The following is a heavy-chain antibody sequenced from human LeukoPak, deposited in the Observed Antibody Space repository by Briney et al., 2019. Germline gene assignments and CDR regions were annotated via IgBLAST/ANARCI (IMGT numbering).Heavy chain of an antibody. D-gene: IGHD5-18*01. J-gene: IGHJ5*02. Sequence: SETLSLTCTVSGGSIRTRNDYWGWIRQPPGKGLEYIGSIYYTGTTYYRPSLKSRVTISVDTSKTQFSLKLSSVTAADTAIYYCARDHGYANWFDPWGQGTLVTVSS. CDR2: IYYTGTT. CDR3: ARDHGYANWFDP. CDR1: GGSIRTRNDY. V-gene: IGHV4-39*07.